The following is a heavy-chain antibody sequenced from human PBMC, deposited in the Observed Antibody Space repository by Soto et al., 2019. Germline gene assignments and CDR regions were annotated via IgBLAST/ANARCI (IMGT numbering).Heavy chain of an antibody. CDR1: GGSISSYY. Sequence: QVQLQESGPGLVKPSETLSLTCTVSGGSISSYYWSWIRQPPGKGLEWIGYIYYSGSTNYNPSLESRVTISVDTSKNQSSLKLSSVTAADTAVYYCARLTNGDYCAWCFDYWGQGTLVTVSS. V-gene: IGHV4-59*08. CDR2: IYYSGST. D-gene: IGHD4-17*01. J-gene: IGHJ4*02. CDR3: ARLTNGDYCAWCFDY.